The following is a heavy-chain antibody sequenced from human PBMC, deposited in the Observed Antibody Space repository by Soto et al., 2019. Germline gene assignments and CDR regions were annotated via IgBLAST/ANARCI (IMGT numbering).Heavy chain of an antibody. J-gene: IGHJ5*02. CDR3: ARAGRIAAAGTGSNWFDP. D-gene: IGHD6-13*01. CDR1: GFPFSSYV. CDR2: ISGGGSNT. Sequence: GGSLRLSCAASGFPFSSYVMSWVRQAPGKGLEWVSGISGGGSNTFYADSVKGRFTISRDNSKNTLLLQMNSLGAEDTAVYYCARAGRIAAAGTGSNWFDPWGQGTLVTVSS. V-gene: IGHV3-23*01.